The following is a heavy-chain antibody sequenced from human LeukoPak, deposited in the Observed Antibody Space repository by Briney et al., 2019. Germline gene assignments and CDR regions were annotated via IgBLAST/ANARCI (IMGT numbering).Heavy chain of an antibody. CDR3: ARYSGSYYYPPAWDL. J-gene: IGHJ4*02. CDR2: ISYDGSNK. CDR1: GLTFSSYA. D-gene: IGHD1-26*01. V-gene: IGHV3-30-3*01. Sequence: PGGSLRLSCAASGLTFSSYAMHWVRQAPGKGLEWVAVISYDGSNKYYADSVKGRFTISRDNSKNTLYLQMDSLRADDTAVYYCARYSGSYYYPPAWDLWGQGTLVTVSS.